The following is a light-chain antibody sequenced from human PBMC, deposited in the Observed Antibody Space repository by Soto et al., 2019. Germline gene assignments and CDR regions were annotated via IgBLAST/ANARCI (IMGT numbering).Light chain of an antibody. CDR1: RSFASSY. V-gene: IGKV3-20*01. CDR3: QHYDSSPPYT. CDR2: AAS. J-gene: IGKJ2*01. Sequence: EIVLTQSPVTLSLSPGERATLSCRASRSFASSYLGWYQQKPGQAPRLLIYAASTRASGMPDRFSGSGSATDFTLTINRLEPEDSAVYYCQHYDSSPPYTFGQGTKLEIK.